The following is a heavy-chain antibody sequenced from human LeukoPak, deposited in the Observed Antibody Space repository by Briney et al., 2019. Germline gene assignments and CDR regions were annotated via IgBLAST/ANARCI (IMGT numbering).Heavy chain of an antibody. J-gene: IGHJ4*02. V-gene: IGHV1-46*01. Sequence: GASVKVSCKTSGYTFISYYIYWVRQAPGQGLECVGIINPSGGGTNYGQKFQGRVTMTSDMSTSTVYMELSSLRSEDTAVYYCARGAPPNYYDSSGYLDYWGQGTLVTVSS. CDR3: ARGAPPNYYDSSGYLDY. D-gene: IGHD3-22*01. CDR2: INPSGGGT. CDR1: GYTFISYY.